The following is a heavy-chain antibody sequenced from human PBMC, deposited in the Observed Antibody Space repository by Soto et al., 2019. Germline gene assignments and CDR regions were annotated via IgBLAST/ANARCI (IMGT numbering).Heavy chain of an antibody. D-gene: IGHD6-13*01. CDR3: AKELFPGIAAAGPYYYYGMDV. V-gene: IGHV3-30*18. J-gene: IGHJ6*02. CDR1: GFTFSSYG. Sequence: QVQLVESGGGVVQPGRSLRLSCAASGFTFSSYGMHWVRQAPAKGLEWVAVITYDGSNKYYADSVKGRFTISRDNSKNTLYLQMNSLRAEDTAVYYCAKELFPGIAAAGPYYYYGMDVWGQGTTVTVSS. CDR2: ITYDGSNK.